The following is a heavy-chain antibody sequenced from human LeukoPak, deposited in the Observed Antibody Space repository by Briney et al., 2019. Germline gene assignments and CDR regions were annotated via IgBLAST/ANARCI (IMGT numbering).Heavy chain of an antibody. CDR3: ARDFGSTTVAPDYFDY. V-gene: IGHV3-48*03. D-gene: IGHD4-17*01. CDR2: ISRSGGNK. Sequence: PGGSLRLACAASGFTFSSYEMNWVRQVPGKGLEWVSYISRSGGNKHYADSVKGRFTISRDNAKNSLYLQMNSLRAEDTAVYYCARDFGSTTVAPDYFDYWGQGTLVTVSS. CDR1: GFTFSSYE. J-gene: IGHJ4*02.